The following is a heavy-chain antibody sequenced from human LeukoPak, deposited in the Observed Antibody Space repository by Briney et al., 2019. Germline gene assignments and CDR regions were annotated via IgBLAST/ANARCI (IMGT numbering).Heavy chain of an antibody. CDR1: GYPFTSSY. D-gene: IGHD6-19*01. V-gene: IGHV1-46*01. CDR2: INPSGGST. Sequence: SVTLSCKASGYPFTSSYMNWVRQAPGQGLEWMGIINPSGGSTRYAQKFQGRVTMTRDTSTSTVYMELRSLRSDDTAVYYCARDPGIVVAGGSPSALWGQGTLV. J-gene: IGHJ4*02. CDR3: ARDPGIVVAGGSPSAL.